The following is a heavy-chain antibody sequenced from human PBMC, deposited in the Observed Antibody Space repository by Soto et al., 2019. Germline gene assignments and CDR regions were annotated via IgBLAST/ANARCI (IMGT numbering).Heavy chain of an antibody. V-gene: IGHV3-30-3*01. CDR2: ISSGGSNK. Sequence: PGGSLRLSCAASGFTFNSYSMHWVRQAPGKGLEWVAVISSGGSNKYYADSVKGRFTISRDNSKNTLYLQMNSLRAEDTAVYYCARDFGRTVTYYYYGMDVWGQGTTVTVSS. CDR1: GFTFNSYS. D-gene: IGHD3-10*01. CDR3: ARDFGRTVTYYYYGMDV. J-gene: IGHJ6*02.